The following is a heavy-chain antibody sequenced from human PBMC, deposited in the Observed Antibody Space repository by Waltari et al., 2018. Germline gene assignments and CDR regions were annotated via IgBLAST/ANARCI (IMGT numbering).Heavy chain of an antibody. J-gene: IGHJ4*02. CDR1: GFTFSSYA. CDR3: AREGFLNYFDY. CDR2: ISDDGSNK. Sequence: QVQLVESGGGVVQPGRSLRLSCAASGFTFSSYAMHWVRQAPGKGLEGVAVISDDGSNKYYADSVKGRFTISRDNSKNTLYLQMNSLRAEDTAVYYCAREGFLNYFDYWGQGTLVTVSS. V-gene: IGHV3-30-3*01.